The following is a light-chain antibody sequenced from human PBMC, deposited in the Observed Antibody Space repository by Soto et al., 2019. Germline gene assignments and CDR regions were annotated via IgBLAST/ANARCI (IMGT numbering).Light chain of an antibody. CDR3: QQRSNWPPYT. CDR1: ESVSYSY. J-gene: IGKJ2*01. CDR2: DAS. Sequence: EIVLTQSPATMSLSPGERATLSCGASESVSYSYVAWYQLKGGLAPRLLIHDASTRASGIPDRFSGSKSGTDFTLTIRGLEPEDAAVYYCQQRSNWPPYTFGQGTKLEIK. V-gene: IGKV3D-20*02.